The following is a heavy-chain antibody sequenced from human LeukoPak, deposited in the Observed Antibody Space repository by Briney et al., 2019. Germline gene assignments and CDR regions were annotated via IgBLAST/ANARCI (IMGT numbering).Heavy chain of an antibody. CDR1: GGSFSGYY. CDR3: ARDEGIAAADWFDP. V-gene: IGHV4-34*01. D-gene: IGHD6-13*01. CDR2: INHSGST. J-gene: IGHJ5*02. Sequence: PSETLSLTCAVYGGSFSGYYWSWIRQPPGKGLEWIGEINHSGSTNYNPSLKSRVTISVDTSKNQFSLKLSPVTAADTAVYYCARDEGIAAADWFDPWGQGTLVTVSS.